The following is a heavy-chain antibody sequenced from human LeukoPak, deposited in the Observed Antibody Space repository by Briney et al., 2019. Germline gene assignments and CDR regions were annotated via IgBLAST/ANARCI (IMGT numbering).Heavy chain of an antibody. Sequence: ASVKVSCKASGYTFSSYGISWVRQAPGQGLEWMGWISTYNGNTNYAQKLQGRITMTTDTSTSTAYMELRSLRSDDTAVYYCAREDYGDLFHYYYGMDVWGQGTTVTVSS. CDR2: ISTYNGNT. V-gene: IGHV1-18*01. CDR1: GYTFSSYG. CDR3: AREDYGDLFHYYYGMDV. D-gene: IGHD4-17*01. J-gene: IGHJ6*02.